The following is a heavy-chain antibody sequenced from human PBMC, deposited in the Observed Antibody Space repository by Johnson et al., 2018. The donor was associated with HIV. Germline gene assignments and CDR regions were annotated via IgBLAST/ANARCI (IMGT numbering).Heavy chain of an antibody. Sequence: VQLMESGGGVVQPGRSLRLSCAASGFTFSDYYMSWIRQAPGKGLEWISYISSSGSTRYYADSVKGRFTISRDNAKNSLYLQMNSLRAEDTAVYYCARYQQLVRDGAFDIWGQGTMVTVSS. CDR1: GFTFSDYY. D-gene: IGHD6-13*01. CDR2: ISSSGSTR. J-gene: IGHJ3*02. CDR3: ARYQQLVRDGAFDI. V-gene: IGHV3-11*04.